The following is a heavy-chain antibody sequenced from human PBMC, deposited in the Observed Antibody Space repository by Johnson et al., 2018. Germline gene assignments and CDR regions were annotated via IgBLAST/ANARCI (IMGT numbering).Heavy chain of an antibody. CDR3: VSASGITYPYFQH. CDR2: IRTKSNSYAT. CDR1: GF. V-gene: IGHV3-73*02. Sequence: VQLQESGGGLVQPGGSLKLTWAASGFRQASGKGLEWVGRIRTKSNSYATAFAVSVKGRFTNSRDASKNTAFLQMKSLKTEDTAVYFCVSASGITYPYFQHWGQGTLVTVSS. D-gene: IGHD3-10*01. J-gene: IGHJ1*01.